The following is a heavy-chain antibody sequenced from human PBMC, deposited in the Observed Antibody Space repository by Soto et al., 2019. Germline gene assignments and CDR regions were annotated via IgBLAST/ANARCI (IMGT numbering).Heavy chain of an antibody. CDR3: ARFSSSYYDY. CDR1: GYTFTGYY. J-gene: IGHJ4*02. D-gene: IGHD6-6*01. Sequence: QVELVQSGAEVKKPGASVKVSCQSAGYTFTGYYMHWVRHAPGQGLEWMGWINPNSGGTNSAQKFQGRVTMTRDTSISTAYMELSRLRSDDTAVYYCARFSSSYYDYWGQGTLVTVSS. CDR2: INPNSGGT. V-gene: IGHV1-2*02.